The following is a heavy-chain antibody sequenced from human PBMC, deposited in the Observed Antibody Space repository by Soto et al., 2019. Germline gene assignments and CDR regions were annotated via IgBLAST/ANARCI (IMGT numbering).Heavy chain of an antibody. D-gene: IGHD3-22*01. J-gene: IGHJ4*02. CDR3: VKSRGSANYVFFD. CDR2: VSGDGVRI. Sequence: GGSLRLSCSASGFTFSSYSMHWVRQSPGKGLEYLSHVSGDGVRIYYADSVKGRFTISRDNSKNMLYLQMSSLGPDDSAVYYCVKSRGSANYVFFDWGQGTLVTVSS. V-gene: IGHV3-64D*06. CDR1: GFTFSSYS.